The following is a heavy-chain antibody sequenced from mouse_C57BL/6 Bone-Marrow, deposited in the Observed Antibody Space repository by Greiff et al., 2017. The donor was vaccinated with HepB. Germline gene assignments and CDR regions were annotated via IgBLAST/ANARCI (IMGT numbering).Heavy chain of an antibody. V-gene: IGHV14-4*01. CDR1: GFNIKDDY. D-gene: IGHD1-1*01. CDR3: TSYYYGSSFYWYFDV. Sequence: EVQLQQSGAELVRPGASVKLSCTASGFNIKDDYMHWVKQRPDQGLEWIGWIDPENGDTEYASKFQGKATITADTSSNTAYLQLSSLTSEDTAVYYCTSYYYGSSFYWYFDVWGTGTTVTVSS. CDR2: IDPENGDT. J-gene: IGHJ1*03.